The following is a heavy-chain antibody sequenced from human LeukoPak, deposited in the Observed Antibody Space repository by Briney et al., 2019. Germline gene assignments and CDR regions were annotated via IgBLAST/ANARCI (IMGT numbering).Heavy chain of an antibody. CDR2: IYTSGST. CDR3: ARVSTKRGYSGYDYFDY. D-gene: IGHD5-12*01. Sequence: SETLSLTCTVSGYSISSGYYWSWIRQPAGKGLEWIGRIYTSGSTNYNPSLKSRVTMSVDTSKNQFSLKLSSVTAADTAVYYCARVSTKRGYSGYDYFDYWGQGTLVTVSS. V-gene: IGHV4-4*07. CDR1: GYSISSGYY. J-gene: IGHJ4*02.